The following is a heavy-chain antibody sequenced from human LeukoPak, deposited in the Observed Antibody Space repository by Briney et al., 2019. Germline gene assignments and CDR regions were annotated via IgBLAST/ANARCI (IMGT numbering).Heavy chain of an antibody. D-gene: IGHD4-11*01. CDR2: ISYDGSNK. CDR1: GFIFSSYA. V-gene: IGHV3-30-3*01. Sequence: GRSLRLSCAASGFIFSSYAMHWVRQAPGKGLEWVAVISYDGSNKYYADSVKGRFTISRDNSKNTLYLQVNGLRAEDTAVYYCARDPRATVDYYYMDVWGKGTTVTVSS. CDR3: ARDPRATVDYYYMDV. J-gene: IGHJ6*03.